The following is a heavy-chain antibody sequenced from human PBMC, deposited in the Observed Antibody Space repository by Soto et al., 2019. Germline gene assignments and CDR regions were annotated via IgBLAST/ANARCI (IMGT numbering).Heavy chain of an antibody. CDR3: AKDRREGGNSAFYFDF. CDR2: ISATGGGT. Sequence: XGSLRLSCAACGFTFSSYWMSWVRQAPGKGLEWVSLISATGGGTYYADSVKGRFTISRDNSHNTLYLQVHSLTAEDTAVYYCAKDRREGGNSAFYFDFWGQGAQVTVSS. CDR1: GFTFSSYW. V-gene: IGHV3-23*01. J-gene: IGHJ4*02. D-gene: IGHD3-16*01.